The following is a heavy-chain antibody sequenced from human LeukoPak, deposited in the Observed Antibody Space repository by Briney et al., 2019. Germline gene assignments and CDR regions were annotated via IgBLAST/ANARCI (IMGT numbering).Heavy chain of an antibody. D-gene: IGHD3-10*01. Sequence: SETLSLTCTVSGDSIINYYWSWIRQSPGKGLEWIGYIYCSGSTKYNPSLKSRVTISVDTSKNQFSLKLSSVTAADTAVYYCARHRGSGSPYFDYWGQGTLVTVSS. V-gene: IGHV4-59*08. J-gene: IGHJ4*02. CDR2: IYCSGST. CDR3: ARHRGSGSPYFDY. CDR1: GDSIINYY.